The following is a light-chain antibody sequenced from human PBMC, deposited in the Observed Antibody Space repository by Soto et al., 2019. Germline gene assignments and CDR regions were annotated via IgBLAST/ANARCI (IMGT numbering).Light chain of an antibody. V-gene: IGKV3-15*01. J-gene: IGKJ1*01. Sequence: EILMTQSPATLSVSPGERATLSCRASQSVSSNLAWYQQKPGQAPRLLIYGASTRATGIPARFSGSGSGTEFTLTISRLESEDFAVYYCQQYNNWPKTFGQGTKV. CDR3: QQYNNWPKT. CDR2: GAS. CDR1: QSVSSN.